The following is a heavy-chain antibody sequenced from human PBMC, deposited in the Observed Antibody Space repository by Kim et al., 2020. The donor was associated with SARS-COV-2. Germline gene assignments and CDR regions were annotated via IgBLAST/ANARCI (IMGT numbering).Heavy chain of an antibody. Sequence: AGAVTGRFTITRDKAKNTLYLQMNSLRAEDTAVYYCARRFQSGSYYYFDYWGQGTLVTVSS. V-gene: IGHV3-74*01. CDR3: ARRFQSGSYYYFDY. D-gene: IGHD1-26*01. J-gene: IGHJ4*02.